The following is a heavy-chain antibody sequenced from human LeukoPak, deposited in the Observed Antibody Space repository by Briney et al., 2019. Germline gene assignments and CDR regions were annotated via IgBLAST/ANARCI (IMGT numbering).Heavy chain of an antibody. D-gene: IGHD3-3*01. V-gene: IGHV1-18*01. Sequence: ASVKVSCKASGYTFTSYGISWVRQAPRQGLEWMGWISAYNGNTNYAQKLQGRVTMTTDTSTSTAYMELRSLRSDDTAVYYCARELYDFWSGYYTGMAGYWGQGTLVTVSS. CDR2: ISAYNGNT. CDR3: ARELYDFWSGYYTGMAGY. CDR1: GYTFTSYG. J-gene: IGHJ4*02.